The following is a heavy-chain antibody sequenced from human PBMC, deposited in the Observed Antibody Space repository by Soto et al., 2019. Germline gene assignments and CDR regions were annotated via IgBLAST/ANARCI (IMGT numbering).Heavy chain of an antibody. CDR2: IDPSDSYT. CDR3: ATLYDSSGYRFDY. D-gene: IGHD3-22*01. Sequence: PGESLKISCNGSGYSFTIYWIRWVRQMPGKGLEWMGRIDPSDSYTNYSPSFQGHVTISADKSISTAYLQWSSLKASDTAMYYCATLYDSSGYRFDYWGQGTLVTVSS. V-gene: IGHV5-10-1*01. CDR1: GYSFTIYW. J-gene: IGHJ4*02.